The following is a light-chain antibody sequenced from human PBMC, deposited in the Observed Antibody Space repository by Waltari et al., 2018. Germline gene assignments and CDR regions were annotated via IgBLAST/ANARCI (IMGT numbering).Light chain of an antibody. CDR2: DVS. CDR1: NSDIGAYDY. J-gene: IGLJ3*02. CDR3: CSYAGGYTWV. Sequence: QSALTQPRSVSGSPGQSVTISCTGTNSDIGAYDYVSWYQQYPGKVPRLIIYDVSKRPSGVPDRFSASKSDNTASLTISGLQAEDEADYYCCSYAGGYTWVFGGGARLTVL. V-gene: IGLV2-11*01.